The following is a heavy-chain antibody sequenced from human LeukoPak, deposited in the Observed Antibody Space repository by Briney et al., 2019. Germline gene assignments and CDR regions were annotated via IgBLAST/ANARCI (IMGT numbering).Heavy chain of an antibody. CDR2: IFPSGGEI. CDR1: GFTFSTFA. Sequence: GGSLRLSCAASGFTFSTFAKIWVRQPPGKGLEWVSSIFPSGGEIHYADSVKGRFTISRDNSKNTLYLQMNSLRAEDTAVYYCARDSPYSSSWPSLYYFDYWGQGTLVTVSS. D-gene: IGHD6-13*01. V-gene: IGHV3-23*01. CDR3: ARDSPYSSSWPSLYYFDY. J-gene: IGHJ4*02.